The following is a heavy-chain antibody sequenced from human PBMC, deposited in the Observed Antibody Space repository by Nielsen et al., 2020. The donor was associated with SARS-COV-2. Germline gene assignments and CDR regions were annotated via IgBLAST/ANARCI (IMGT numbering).Heavy chain of an antibody. CDR3: ATRTTVTPYAFDI. D-gene: IGHD4-17*01. V-gene: IGHV1-46*01. CDR2: INPSGGST. Sequence: ASVKVSCKASGYTFTGYYMHWVQQAPGQGLEWMGIINPSGGSTSYAQKFQGRVTMTRDTSTSTVYMELSSLRSEDTAVYYCATRTTVTPYAFDIWGQGTMVTVSS. CDR1: GYTFTGYY. J-gene: IGHJ3*02.